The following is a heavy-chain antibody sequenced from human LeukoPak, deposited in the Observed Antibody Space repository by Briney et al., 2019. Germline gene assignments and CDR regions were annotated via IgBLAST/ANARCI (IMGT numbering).Heavy chain of an antibody. CDR3: ARERGYSTLFDY. J-gene: IGHJ4*02. CDR1: GYTFTGYY. D-gene: IGHD6-13*01. V-gene: IGHV1-2*02. Sequence: ASVKVSCKASGYTFTGYYMHWVRQAPGQGLEWMGWINPNSGGTNYAQKFQGRVTMTRDTSISTAYMELSRLRSDDTAVYYCARERGYSTLFDYWGQGTLVTVSS. CDR2: INPNSGGT.